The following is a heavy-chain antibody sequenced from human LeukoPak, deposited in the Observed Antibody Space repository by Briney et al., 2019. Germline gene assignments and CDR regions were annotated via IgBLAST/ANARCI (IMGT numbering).Heavy chain of an antibody. CDR3: ARPGQSSWWVYFNY. CDR2: IHTSGST. J-gene: IGHJ4*02. Sequence: SETLSLTCTVSGGFSSFYYWTWIRQPPGKGLEWIGNIHTSGSTDYSPSLKSRVTMSIDTSKNQFSLRLSPVTAADTAVYYCARPGQSSWWVYFNYWGQGTLVTVSS. V-gene: IGHV4-4*09. D-gene: IGHD2-15*01. CDR1: GGFSSFYY.